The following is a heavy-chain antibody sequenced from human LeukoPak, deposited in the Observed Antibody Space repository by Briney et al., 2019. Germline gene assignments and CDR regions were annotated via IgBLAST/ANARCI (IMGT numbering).Heavy chain of an antibody. CDR1: GGTFSSYA. CDR2: IIPIFGTA. D-gene: IGHD2-2*01. V-gene: IGHV1-69*06. Sequence: ASVKVSCKASGGTFSSYAISWVRQAPGQGLEWMRGIIPIFGTANYAQKLQGRVTITADKSTSTAYMELSSLRSEDTAVYYCARGSGTSPYYYYYGMDVWGKGTTVTVSS. J-gene: IGHJ6*04. CDR3: ARGSGTSPYYYYYGMDV.